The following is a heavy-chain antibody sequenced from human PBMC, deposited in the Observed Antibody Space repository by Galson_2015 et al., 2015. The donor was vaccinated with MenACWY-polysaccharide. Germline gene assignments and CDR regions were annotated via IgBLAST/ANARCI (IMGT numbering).Heavy chain of an antibody. Sequence: SLRLSCAASGFTFNNYAMSWVRQAPGKGLGWVSVISHSGDNTQYPDSVKDRFTISRDNSKNTLYLQMNSLRAEDTAVYYCARGIAPDGIAVAKVLNDYWGQGTLVTVSS. D-gene: IGHD6-19*01. V-gene: IGHV3-23*01. CDR1: GFTFNNYA. CDR2: ISHSGDNT. J-gene: IGHJ4*02. CDR3: ARGIAPDGIAVAKVLNDY.